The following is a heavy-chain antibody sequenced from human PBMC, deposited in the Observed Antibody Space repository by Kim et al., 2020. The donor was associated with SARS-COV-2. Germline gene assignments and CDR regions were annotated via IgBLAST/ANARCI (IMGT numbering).Heavy chain of an antibody. CDR3: ATVVRAHFHYYYYYMDV. Sequence: ASVKVSCKVSGYTLTELSMHWVRQAPGKGLEWMGGFDPEDGETIYAQKFQGRVTMTEDTSTDTAYMELSSLRSEDTAVYYCATVVRAHFHYYYYYMDVWGKGTTVTVSS. CDR2: FDPEDGET. V-gene: IGHV1-24*01. CDR1: GYTLTELS. J-gene: IGHJ6*03.